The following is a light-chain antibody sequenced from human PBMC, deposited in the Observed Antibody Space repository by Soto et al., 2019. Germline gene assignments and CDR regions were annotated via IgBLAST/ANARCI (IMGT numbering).Light chain of an antibody. CDR2: AAS. CDR3: QQLNSFPFI. Sequence: DIQLTQSPSFLSASVGDRVTITCRASQAIDTYLAWYQKKPGKAPKLLIYAASLLQSGVPSRFSGGGSGTEFTLTINSLQPEDFASYYCQQLNSFPFIFGQGHRLEIK. CDR1: QAIDTY. J-gene: IGKJ5*01. V-gene: IGKV1-9*01.